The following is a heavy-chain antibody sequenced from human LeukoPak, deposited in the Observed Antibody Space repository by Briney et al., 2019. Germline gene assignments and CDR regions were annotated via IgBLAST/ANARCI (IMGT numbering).Heavy chain of an antibody. CDR1: GGSFSGYY. V-gene: IGHV4-34*01. J-gene: IGHJ1*01. Sequence: SETLSLTXAVYGGSFSGYYWSWIRQPPGKGLEWVGEINHSGSTNYNPSLKSRVTISVDTSKNQFSLKLSSVTAADTAVYYCARLRQWLVPGYFQHWGQGTLVTVSS. CDR2: INHSGST. CDR3: ARLRQWLVPGYFQH. D-gene: IGHD6-19*01.